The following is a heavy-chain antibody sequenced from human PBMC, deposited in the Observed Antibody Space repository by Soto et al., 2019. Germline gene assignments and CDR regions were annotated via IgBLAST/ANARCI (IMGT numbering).Heavy chain of an antibody. Sequence: GGSLRLSCAASGFTFSSYWMHWVRQAPGKGLVWVSRINSDGSSTSYADSVKGRFTISRDNAKNTLYLQMNSLRAEDTAVYYCARDLKNYYDSSGWYDAFDIWGQGTMVTVSS. CDR1: GFTFSSYW. CDR3: ARDLKNYYDSSGWYDAFDI. V-gene: IGHV3-74*01. D-gene: IGHD3-22*01. CDR2: INSDGSST. J-gene: IGHJ3*02.